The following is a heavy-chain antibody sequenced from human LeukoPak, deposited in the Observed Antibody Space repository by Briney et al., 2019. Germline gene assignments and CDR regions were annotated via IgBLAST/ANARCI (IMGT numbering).Heavy chain of an antibody. D-gene: IGHD3-9*01. CDR2: INHSGST. V-gene: IGHV4-34*01. J-gene: IGHJ5*02. CDR1: GGSFSGYY. CDR3: ARGALRYFDWLPSPNWFDP. Sequence: SETLSLTCAVYGGSFSGYYWSWIRQPPGRGLEWIGEINHSGSTNYNPSLKGRVTISVDTSKNQFSLKLSSVTAADTAVYYCARGALRYFDWLPSPNWFDPWGQGTLVTVSS.